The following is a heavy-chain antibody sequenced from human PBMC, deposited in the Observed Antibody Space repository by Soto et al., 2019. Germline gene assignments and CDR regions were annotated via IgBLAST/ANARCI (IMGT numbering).Heavy chain of an antibody. V-gene: IGHV3-30-3*01. D-gene: IGHD5-12*01. CDR2: ISYDASNK. Sequence: PGGSLRLSCAASGFPFSSYAMHLERQAPGKGLGCVAVISYDASNKYYADSVKGRFTISRDNSKNTLYLQMNSLRAEDTAVYYCARDGGWLQSNWFDPWGQGTLVTVSS. J-gene: IGHJ5*02. CDR3: ARDGGWLQSNWFDP. CDR1: GFPFSSYA.